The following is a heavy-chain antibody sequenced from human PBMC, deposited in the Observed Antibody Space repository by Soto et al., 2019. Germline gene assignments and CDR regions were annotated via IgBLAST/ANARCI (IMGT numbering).Heavy chain of an antibody. CDR3: ARVERGTATTVVDAFDI. CDR2: MSHSGGT. Sequence: QVQLQQWGEGLLKPSETLSLTCAVYGGFVSSGSYYWSWIRQPPGKGLEWIGEMSHSGGTHLNPSLKSRVTISVDTSKNQFSLKMASVTAADTALYYWARVERGTATTVVDAFDIWGPGTMVTVSS. CDR1: GGFVSSGSYY. D-gene: IGHD1-1*01. J-gene: IGHJ3*02. V-gene: IGHV4-34*01.